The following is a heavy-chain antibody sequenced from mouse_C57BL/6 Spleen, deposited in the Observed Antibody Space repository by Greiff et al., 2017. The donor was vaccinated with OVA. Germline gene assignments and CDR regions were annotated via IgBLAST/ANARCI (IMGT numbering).Heavy chain of an antibody. V-gene: IGHV1-50*01. J-gene: IGHJ2*01. CDR1: GYTFTSYW. CDR2: IDPSDSYT. CDR3: ARGEYFDY. Sequence: VQLQQSGAELVKPGASVKLSCKASGYTFTSYWMQWVKQRPGQGLEWIGEIDPSDSYTNYNQKFKGKATLTVDPSSSTAYMQLSSLTSEDSAVYYCARGEYFDYWGQGTTLTVSS.